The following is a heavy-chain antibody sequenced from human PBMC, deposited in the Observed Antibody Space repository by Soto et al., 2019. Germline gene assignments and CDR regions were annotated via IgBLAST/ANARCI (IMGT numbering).Heavy chain of an antibody. CDR1: GGSFRGYS. CDR2: VNHSGST. J-gene: IGHJ6*02. Sequence: QVQLQQWGAGLLKPPETLSLTCAVYGGSFRGYSWTWIRQPPGKGLERIGEVNHSGSTYYSPSLMSRVHLSIDASKNQFSPKLNSVTAADTAVYYWARSRQVTPAALFKRAGDYSMDVWGQGTTVTVSS. V-gene: IGHV4-34*01. CDR3: ARSRQVTPAALFKRAGDYSMDV. D-gene: IGHD2-2*01.